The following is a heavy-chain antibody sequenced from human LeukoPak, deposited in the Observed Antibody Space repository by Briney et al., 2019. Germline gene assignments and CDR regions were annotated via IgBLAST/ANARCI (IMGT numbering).Heavy chain of an antibody. D-gene: IGHD2-15*01. CDR3: AKEDIVVVVAAIDY. J-gene: IGHJ4*02. CDR2: ISYDGSKK. CDR1: GFTFSSYG. Sequence: QAGGSLRLSCAASGFTFSSYGMHWVRQAPGKGLEWVAVISYDGSKKYYADSVKGRFTISRDNSKNTLYLQMNSLRAEDTAVYYCAKEDIVVVVAAIDYWGQGTLVTVSS. V-gene: IGHV3-30*18.